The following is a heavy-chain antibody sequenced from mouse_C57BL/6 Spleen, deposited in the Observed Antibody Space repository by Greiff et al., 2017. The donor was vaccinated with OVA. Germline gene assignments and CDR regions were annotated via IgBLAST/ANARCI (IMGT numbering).Heavy chain of an antibody. CDR1: GYAFSSSW. Sequence: VQLQQSGPELVKPGASVKISCKASGYAFSSSWMNWVKQRPGKGLEWIGRIYPGDGDTNYNGKFKGKATLTADKSSSTAYMQLSSLTSEDSAVYFCAPDGSGDFDYWGQGTTLTVSS. CDR2: IYPGDGDT. V-gene: IGHV1-82*01. J-gene: IGHJ2*01. CDR3: APDGSGDFDY. D-gene: IGHD3-2*02.